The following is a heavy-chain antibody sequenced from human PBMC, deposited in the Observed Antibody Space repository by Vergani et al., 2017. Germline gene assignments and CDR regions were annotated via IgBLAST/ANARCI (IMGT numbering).Heavy chain of an antibody. V-gene: IGHV4-39*07. D-gene: IGHD3-10*01. Sequence: QLQLQESGPGLVKPSETLSLTCTVSGGSISSSSYYWGWIRQPPGKGLEWIGSIYYSGSTYYNPSLKSRVTISVDTSKNQFSLKLSSGTAADTAVYYCAREVRVDYGSAPNRGGMDVWGQGTTVTVSS. CDR2: IYYSGST. J-gene: IGHJ6*02. CDR3: AREVRVDYGSAPNRGGMDV. CDR1: GGSISSSSYY.